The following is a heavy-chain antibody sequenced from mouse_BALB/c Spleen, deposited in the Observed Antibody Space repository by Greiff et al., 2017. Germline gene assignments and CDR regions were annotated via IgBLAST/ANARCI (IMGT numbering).Heavy chain of an antibody. CDR2: INPSNGGT. Sequence: VQLQQPGAELVKPGASVKLSCKASGYTFTSYYMYWVKQRPGQGLEWIGGINPSNGGTNFNEKFKSKATLTVDKSSSTAYMQLSSLTSEDSAVYYCTRDGNYGYAMDYWGQGTSVTVSS. D-gene: IGHD2-1*01. CDR3: TRDGNYGYAMDY. CDR1: GYTFTSYY. V-gene: IGHV1S81*02. J-gene: IGHJ4*01.